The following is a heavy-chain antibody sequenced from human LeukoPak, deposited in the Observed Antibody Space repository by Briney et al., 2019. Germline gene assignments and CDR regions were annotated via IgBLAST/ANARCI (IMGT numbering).Heavy chain of an antibody. J-gene: IGHJ4*02. CDR3: AKGPSYSGSYSRGYFDY. Sequence: GGSLRLSCAASGFTFSSYAMSWVRQAPGKGLEGVSAISGSGGSTYYADSVKGRFTISRDNSKNTLYLQMNSLRAEDTAVYYCAKGPSYSGSYSRGYFDYWGQGTLVTVSS. D-gene: IGHD1-26*01. V-gene: IGHV3-23*01. CDR1: GFTFSSYA. CDR2: ISGSGGST.